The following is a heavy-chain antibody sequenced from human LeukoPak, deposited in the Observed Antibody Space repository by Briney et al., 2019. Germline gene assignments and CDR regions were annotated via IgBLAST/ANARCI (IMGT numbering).Heavy chain of an antibody. CDR1: GASISGASYY. CDR3: ARMTTVTDTHDPFDV. D-gene: IGHD4-17*01. CDR2: IQYRGTT. Sequence: SQTLSLTCSVSGASISGASYYWSWVRQPPGKALEWIGYIQYRGTTYYNPSLKSRLRISMDSSRTQFSLHLRSATAADTAVYYCARMTTVTDTHDPFDVWGQGTMVTVSS. J-gene: IGHJ3*01. V-gene: IGHV4-30-4*01.